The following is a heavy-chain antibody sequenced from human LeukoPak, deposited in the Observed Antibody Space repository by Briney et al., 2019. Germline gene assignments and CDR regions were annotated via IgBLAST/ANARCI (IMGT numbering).Heavy chain of an antibody. CDR1: GYSISSGYY. CDR3: ARETRSGGSLLRGNWFDP. J-gene: IGHJ5*02. V-gene: IGHV4-38-2*02. Sequence: PSETLSLTCTVSGYSISSGYYWGWIRQPPGKGLEWIGSIFHSGNTYYNPSLKSRVTISVDTSKNQFSLKLSSVTAADTAVYYCARETRSGGSLLRGNWFDPWGQGTLVTVSS. CDR2: IFHSGNT. D-gene: IGHD2-15*01.